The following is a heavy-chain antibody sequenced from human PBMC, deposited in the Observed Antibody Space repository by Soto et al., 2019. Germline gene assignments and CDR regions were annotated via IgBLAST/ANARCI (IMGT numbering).Heavy chain of an antibody. V-gene: IGHV3-48*03. D-gene: IGHD2-21*02. J-gene: IGHJ6*02. CDR2: TSSSGSTI. Sequence: LSCAASGFTLSSYEINWVRQAPGKGLEWVSYTSSSGSTIYYADSVKGRFTIFRDNTKNSLYLQMNSLRAEDTAAYYCARDRGVTSYYYNGMDVWGQGTTVTV. CDR1: GFTLSSYE. CDR3: ARDRGVTSYYYNGMDV.